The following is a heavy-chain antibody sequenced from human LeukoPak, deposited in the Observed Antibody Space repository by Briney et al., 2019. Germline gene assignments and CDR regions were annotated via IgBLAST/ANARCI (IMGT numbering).Heavy chain of an antibody. D-gene: IGHD7-27*01. CDR2: ISAYNGNT. V-gene: IGHV1-18*01. J-gene: IGHJ4*02. CDR3: ARDLQTVGTFDY. CDR1: GYTFTSYG. Sequence: GSVKVSCKASGYTFTSYGISWVRQAPGQGLEWMGWISAYNGNTNYAQKLQGRVTMTTDTSTSTAYMELRSLRSDDTAVYYCARDLQTVGTFDYWGQGTLVTVSS.